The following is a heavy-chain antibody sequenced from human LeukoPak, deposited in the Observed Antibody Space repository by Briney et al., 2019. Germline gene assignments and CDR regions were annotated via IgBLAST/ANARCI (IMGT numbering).Heavy chain of an antibody. D-gene: IGHD1-26*01. CDR2: INPDGSTT. J-gene: IGHJ4*02. CDR3: AKKSVGTTTGGPFDY. CDR1: GFTFSTYW. V-gene: IGHV3-74*01. Sequence: PGGSLRLSCAVSGFTFSTYWMHWVRQAPGKGLVWVSRINPDGSTTIYADSVKGRFTISRDNSKNTLYLQMNSLKAEDTALYYCAKKSVGTTTGGPFDYWGQGTLVIVSS.